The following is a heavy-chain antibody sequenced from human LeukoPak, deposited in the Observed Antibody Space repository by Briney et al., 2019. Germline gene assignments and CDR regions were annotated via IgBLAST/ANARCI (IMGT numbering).Heavy chain of an antibody. J-gene: IGHJ3*02. CDR3: ARLPRSIAVAGRDAFDI. Sequence: GGSLRLSCAASGFTFSSYWMSWVRQAPGKGLEWVANIKQDGSDEYYVDSVKGRFTMSRDNDKNSLYLQMNSLRAEDTAVYYCARLPRSIAVAGRDAFDIWGQGTMVTVSS. V-gene: IGHV3-7*05. CDR1: GFTFSSYW. D-gene: IGHD6-19*01. CDR2: IKQDGSDE.